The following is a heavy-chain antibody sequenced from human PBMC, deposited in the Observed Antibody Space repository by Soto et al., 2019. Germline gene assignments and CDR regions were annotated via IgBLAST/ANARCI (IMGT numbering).Heavy chain of an antibody. V-gene: IGHV1-2*02. CDR2: IYPDSGGT. CDR3: ARGPSRGVG. CDR1: GYTFTDYS. Sequence: ASVKVSCKASGYTFTDYSMHWVRQAPGQGLEWMGWIYPDSGGTNYPQKFQGRVTMTRDTSISTAYMELSSLRSEDTAVYYCARGPSRGVGWGQGTLVTVSS. J-gene: IGHJ4*02. D-gene: IGHD3-10*01.